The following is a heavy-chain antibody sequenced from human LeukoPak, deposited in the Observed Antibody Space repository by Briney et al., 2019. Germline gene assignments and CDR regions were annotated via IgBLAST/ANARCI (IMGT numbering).Heavy chain of an antibody. CDR2: VDYSGNT. J-gene: IGHJ4*02. CDR3: AGSNHFWSGFLDT. Sequence: SKTLSLTCTVVGGSISSRDENWGWIRQPPGKELEWIGNVDYSGNTYYSPSLKSRVSISVDTSKNQVSLRLTSVTAADTAVYFCAGSNHFWSGFLDTWGQGTLVTVSS. D-gene: IGHD3-3*02. V-gene: IGHV4-39*07. CDR1: GGSISSRDEN.